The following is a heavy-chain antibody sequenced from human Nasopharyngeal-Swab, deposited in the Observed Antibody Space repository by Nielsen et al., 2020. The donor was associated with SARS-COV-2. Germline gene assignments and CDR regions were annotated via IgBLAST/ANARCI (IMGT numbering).Heavy chain of an antibody. D-gene: IGHD3-10*01. CDR2: ISYEGSKK. V-gene: IGHV3-30*18. CDR1: GFTFNNYG. Sequence: GESLKISCEASGFTFNNYGMHWVRQAPGKGLEWVAVISYEGSKKYYADFVKGRFTISRDYSKNTLYLQMNSLRPEDTAVYYCAKANQLFWFGEFRNDAFDLWGHGTMVTVSS. CDR3: AKANQLFWFGEFRNDAFDL. J-gene: IGHJ3*01.